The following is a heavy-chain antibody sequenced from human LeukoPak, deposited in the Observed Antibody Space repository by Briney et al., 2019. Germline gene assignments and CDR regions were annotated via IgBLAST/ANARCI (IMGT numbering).Heavy chain of an antibody. D-gene: IGHD3-22*01. V-gene: IGHV1-69*06. Sequence: REASVKVSCKASGGTFSSYAISWVRQAPGQGLEWMGGIIPIFGTANYAQKFQGRVTITADKSTSTAYMELSSLRSEDTAVYYCARVGYYDSSGPSYWGQGTLVTVSS. CDR3: ARVGYYDSSGPSY. CDR1: GGTFSSYA. J-gene: IGHJ4*02. CDR2: IIPIFGTA.